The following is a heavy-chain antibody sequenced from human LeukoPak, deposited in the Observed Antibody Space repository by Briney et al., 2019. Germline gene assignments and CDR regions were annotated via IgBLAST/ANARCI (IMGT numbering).Heavy chain of an antibody. J-gene: IGHJ5*02. CDR3: ARGQQLIRGWFDP. V-gene: IGHV4-61*02. CDR2: IYTSGST. CDR1: GGSISSGSYY. Sequence: TLSLTCTVSGGSISSGSYYWSWIRQPAGKGLEWIGRIYTSGSTNYNPSLKSRVTISVDTSKNQFSLKLSSVTAADTAVYYCARGQQLIRGWFDPWGQGTLVTVSS. D-gene: IGHD6-13*01.